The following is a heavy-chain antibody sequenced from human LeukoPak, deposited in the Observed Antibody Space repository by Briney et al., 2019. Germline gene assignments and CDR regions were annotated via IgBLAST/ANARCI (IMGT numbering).Heavy chain of an antibody. J-gene: IGHJ5*02. V-gene: IGHV1-8*03. CDR2: MNPNSGNT. Sequence: ASVKVSCKASGYAFRNYDINWVRQATGQGLEWMGWMNPNSGNTDYAQKFQGRVTITRNTSISTAYMELSGLRSEDTAVYYCARGRATVTTHWVDPWGQGTLVTVSS. D-gene: IGHD4-11*01. CDR1: GYAFRNYD. CDR3: ARGRATVTTHWVDP.